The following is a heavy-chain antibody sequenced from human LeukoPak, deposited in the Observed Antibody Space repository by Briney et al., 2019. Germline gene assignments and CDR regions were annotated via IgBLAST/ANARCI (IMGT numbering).Heavy chain of an antibody. J-gene: IGHJ3*02. D-gene: IGHD3-10*01. CDR2: INPNSGGT. Sequence: ASVKVSCKASGYTFTGYYMHWVRQAPGQGLEWVGWINPNSGGTNYAQKFQGWVTMTRDTSISTAYMELSRLRSDDTAVYYCVKGGAITMVPRDAFDIWGQGTMVTVSS. CDR3: VKGGAITMVPRDAFDI. CDR1: GYTFTGYY. V-gene: IGHV1-2*04.